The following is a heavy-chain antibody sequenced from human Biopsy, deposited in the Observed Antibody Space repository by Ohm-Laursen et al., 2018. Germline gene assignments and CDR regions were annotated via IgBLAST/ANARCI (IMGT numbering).Heavy chain of an antibody. CDR3: ARGMRTTGWPYFDY. Sequence: SDTLSLTCTLSGYSIIPSGPEDWSWIRQPPGQGLQYIGFIYSGGNTNYNPSLRSRATMSVDTSKNQFSLRLNSVTAADTAVYYCARGMRTTGWPYFDYWGQGILVTVSS. J-gene: IGHJ4*02. D-gene: IGHD2/OR15-2a*01. V-gene: IGHV4-61*01. CDR1: GYSIIPSGPED. CDR2: IYSGGNT.